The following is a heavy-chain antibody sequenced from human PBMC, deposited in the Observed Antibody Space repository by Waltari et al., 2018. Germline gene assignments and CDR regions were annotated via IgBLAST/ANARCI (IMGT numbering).Heavy chain of an antibody. CDR2: IYYSGST. CDR1: GGSISSHY. Sequence: QVQLQESGPGLVKPSETLSLTCTVSGGSISSHYRSWIRQPPGKGLEWIGYIYYSGSTNYNPSLKSRVTISVDTSKNQFSLKLSSVTAADTAVYYCARTHLTGRIAGGWFDPWGQGTLVTVSS. D-gene: IGHD3-9*01. CDR3: ARTHLTGRIAGGWFDP. V-gene: IGHV4-59*11. J-gene: IGHJ5*02.